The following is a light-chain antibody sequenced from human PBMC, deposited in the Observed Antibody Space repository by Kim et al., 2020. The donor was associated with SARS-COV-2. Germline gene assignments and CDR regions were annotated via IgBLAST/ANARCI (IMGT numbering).Light chain of an antibody. CDR2: DNN. J-gene: IGLJ3*02. V-gene: IGLV1-51*01. Sequence: GRKVTSSCSGSSSNMGNNYVSWYQQLPGTAPKLLIYDNNRRPSGIPDRFSGSKSGTSATLGITGLQTGDEADYYCGTWDSSLIAWVFGGGTQLTVL. CDR1: SSNMGNNY. CDR3: GTWDSSLIAWV.